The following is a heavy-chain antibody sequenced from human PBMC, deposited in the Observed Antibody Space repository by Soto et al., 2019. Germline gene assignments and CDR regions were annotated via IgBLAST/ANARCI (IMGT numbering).Heavy chain of an antibody. CDR3: SYGMDV. V-gene: IGHV4-38-2*01. Sequence: SETLSLTCSVSGYSINRGYYWGWIRQAPGKGLEWIGSIYHRGATYYAPSLKARAAISLDTSNNHFTLRLTSVTVADTAIYYFSYGMDVWGQGTTVTVSS. CDR2: IYHRGAT. CDR1: GYSINRGYY. J-gene: IGHJ6*02.